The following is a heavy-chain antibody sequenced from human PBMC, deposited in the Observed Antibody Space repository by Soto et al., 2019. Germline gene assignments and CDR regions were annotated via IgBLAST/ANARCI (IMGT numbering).Heavy chain of an antibody. Sequence: ASVKVSCKASGYTFTSYYMHWVRQAPGQGLEWMGIINPSGGSTSYAQKFQGRVTMTRDTSTSTVYMELSSLRSEDTAVYYCAVRSRVDTAMVTVPYYYYGMDVWGQGTTVTVSS. D-gene: IGHD5-18*01. CDR3: AVRSRVDTAMVTVPYYYYGMDV. CDR1: GYTFTSYY. J-gene: IGHJ6*02. CDR2: INPSGGST. V-gene: IGHV1-46*01.